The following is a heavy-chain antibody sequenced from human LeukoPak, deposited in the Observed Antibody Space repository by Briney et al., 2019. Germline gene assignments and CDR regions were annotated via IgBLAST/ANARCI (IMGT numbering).Heavy chain of an antibody. Sequence: GGSLRLSCAASGFTFSSYAMSWVRQAPGNGLEWVSAFSGSGGSTYYADSVKGQFTISRDNSKNTLYLQMNSLRADHTAVYYCANEAVDPGPEFDPWGQGTLVTVSS. CDR1: GFTFSSYA. V-gene: IGHV3-23*01. D-gene: IGHD1-14*01. CDR2: FSGSGGST. CDR3: ANEAVDPGPEFDP. J-gene: IGHJ5*02.